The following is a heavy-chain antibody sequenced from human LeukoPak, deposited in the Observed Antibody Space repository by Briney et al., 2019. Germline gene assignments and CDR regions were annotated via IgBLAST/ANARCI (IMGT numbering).Heavy chain of an antibody. CDR2: ISGSGGST. CDR1: GFTFSSYA. Sequence: GGSLRLSRAASGFTFSSYAMSWVRQAPGKGLEWVSAISGSGGSTYYADSVKGRFTISRDNSKNTLYLQMNSLRAEDTAVYYCAKGIRYFAMVNYFDYWGQGTLVTVSS. D-gene: IGHD3-9*01. J-gene: IGHJ4*02. CDR3: AKGIRYFAMVNYFDY. V-gene: IGHV3-23*01.